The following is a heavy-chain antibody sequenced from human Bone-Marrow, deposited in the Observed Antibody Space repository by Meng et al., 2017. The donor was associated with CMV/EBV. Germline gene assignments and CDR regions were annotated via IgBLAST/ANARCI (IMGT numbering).Heavy chain of an antibody. Sequence: ESLKISCSVSGGSIRSHYWSWIRQPPGKGLEWIGYIHYSGSTNYKSSLKSRVTISVDTSKNQFSLKLSSVTAADTAVYYCARDSKKYCSSTSCYTTDDAFDIWGQGTMVTVSS. D-gene: IGHD2-2*02. CDR3: ARDSKKYCSSTSCYTTDDAFDI. J-gene: IGHJ3*02. CDR2: IHYSGST. CDR1: GGSIRSHY. V-gene: IGHV4-59*11.